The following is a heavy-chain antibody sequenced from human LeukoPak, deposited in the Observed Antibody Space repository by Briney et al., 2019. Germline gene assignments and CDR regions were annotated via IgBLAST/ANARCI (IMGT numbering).Heavy chain of an antibody. V-gene: IGHV4-34*01. CDR1: GGSFSGYY. CDR3: ARGGNFRDFDY. J-gene: IGHJ4*02. D-gene: IGHD4-23*01. CDR2: INHSGST. Sequence: SETLSLTCAVYGGSFSGYYWSWIRPPPGKGLEWIGEINHSGSTNYNPSLKSRVTISVDTSKTQFSLKLSSVTAADTAVYYCARGGNFRDFDYWGQGTLVTVSS.